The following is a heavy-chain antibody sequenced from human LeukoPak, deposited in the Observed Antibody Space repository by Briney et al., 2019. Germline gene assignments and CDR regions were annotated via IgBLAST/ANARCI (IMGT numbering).Heavy chain of an antibody. CDR2: ISSSSSYI. D-gene: IGHD6-19*01. CDR3: ASRRAVTFDY. Sequence: PGGSLRLSCAASGFTLSSYSMNWVRQAPGKGLEWVSSISSSSSYIYYADSVKGRFTISRDNAKNSLYLQMNSLRAEDTAVYCCASRRAVTFDYWGQGTLVTVSS. J-gene: IGHJ4*02. V-gene: IGHV3-21*01. CDR1: GFTLSSYS.